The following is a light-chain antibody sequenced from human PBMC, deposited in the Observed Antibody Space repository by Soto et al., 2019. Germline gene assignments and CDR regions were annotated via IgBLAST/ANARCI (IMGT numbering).Light chain of an antibody. V-gene: IGKV3-20*01. J-gene: IGKJ5*01. Sequence: EIVLTQSPATLSFSPGERATLSCRASQSVSSSYLAWYQQKPGQAPRLLVYGASSRATGIPDRFSGSGSGTDFTLTISRLEPEDFAVYYCQQHGTSPITFGQGTRLEIK. CDR2: GAS. CDR1: QSVSSSY. CDR3: QQHGTSPIT.